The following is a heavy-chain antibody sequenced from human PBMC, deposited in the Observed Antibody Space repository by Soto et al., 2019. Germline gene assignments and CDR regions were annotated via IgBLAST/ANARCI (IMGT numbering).Heavy chain of an antibody. CDR1: GGSVTNSSYY. D-gene: IGHD3-10*01. V-gene: IGHV4-39*07. CDR2: VYYRGRS. Sequence: SETLSLTCTVSGGSVTNSSYYWGWIRQSPGKGLEWIGSVYYRGRSYSKSSVKSRVTISVDTSKNRFSLSLNSVTASDTAVYYCAREYYYGSASYTGMDVWGQGTTVTVSS. CDR3: AREYYYGSASYTGMDV. J-gene: IGHJ6*02.